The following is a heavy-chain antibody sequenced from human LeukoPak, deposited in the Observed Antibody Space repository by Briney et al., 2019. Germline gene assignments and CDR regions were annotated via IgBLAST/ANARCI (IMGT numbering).Heavy chain of an antibody. Sequence: SETLSLTCTVSGGSISSYYWSWIRQPPGKGLEWIGYIYYSGSTNYNPSLKSRVTISVDTSKNQFSLKLSSVTAADTAVYYCARRHDYSGIDYWGQGTLVTVSS. V-gene: IGHV4-59*08. CDR2: IYYSGST. CDR1: GGSISSYY. CDR3: ARRHDYSGIDY. J-gene: IGHJ4*02. D-gene: IGHD4-11*01.